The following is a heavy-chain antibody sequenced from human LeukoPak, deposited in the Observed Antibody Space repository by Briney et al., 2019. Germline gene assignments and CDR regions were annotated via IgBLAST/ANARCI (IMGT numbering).Heavy chain of an antibody. Sequence: GASVKVSCKASGYTFTGYYMHWVRQAPGLGLEWMGRINPNSGGTNYAQKFQGRVTMTRDTSISTAYMELSRLRSDDTAVYYCARQYCSGGSCYAEYYFDYWGQGTLVTVSS. V-gene: IGHV1-2*06. CDR3: ARQYCSGGSCYAEYYFDY. CDR2: INPNSGGT. J-gene: IGHJ4*02. CDR1: GYTFTGYY. D-gene: IGHD2-15*01.